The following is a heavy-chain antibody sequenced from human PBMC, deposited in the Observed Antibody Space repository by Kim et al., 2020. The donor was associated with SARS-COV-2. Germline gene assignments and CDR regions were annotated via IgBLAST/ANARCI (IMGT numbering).Heavy chain of an antibody. J-gene: IGHJ4*02. Sequence: GGSLRLSCVASGFTFSNYGMHWVRQAPGKGLEWVAIVSHEGRNTKYAASVEGRFTISRDNSKNTLYLQMNSLRTEDTALYYCVKEAAFTTVVVDYYFDYWGQGTLVTVSS. CDR3: VKEAAFTTVVVDYYFDY. CDR2: VSHEGRNT. D-gene: IGHD2-15*01. CDR1: GFTFSNYG. V-gene: IGHV3-30*18.